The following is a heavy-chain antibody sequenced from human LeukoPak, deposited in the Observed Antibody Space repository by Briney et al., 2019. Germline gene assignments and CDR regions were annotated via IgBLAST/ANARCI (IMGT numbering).Heavy chain of an antibody. CDR2: INPNSGGT. Sequence: ASVKVSCKASGYTFTGYYMHWVRQAPGQGLEWMGWINPNSGGTNYAQKFQGRVTMTRDTSISTAYMELSRLRSDDTAAYYCARRYCSGGSCYAMVEDYWGQGTLVTVSS. V-gene: IGHV1-2*02. J-gene: IGHJ4*02. CDR1: GYTFTGYY. D-gene: IGHD2-15*01. CDR3: ARRYCSGGSCYAMVEDY.